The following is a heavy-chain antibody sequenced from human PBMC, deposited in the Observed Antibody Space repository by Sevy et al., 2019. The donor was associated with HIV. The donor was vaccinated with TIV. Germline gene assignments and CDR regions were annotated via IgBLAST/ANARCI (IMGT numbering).Heavy chain of an antibody. Sequence: SETLSLTCTVSGGSISSYYWSWIRQPPGKGLEWIGYIYYSGSTNYNPPLNSRVTRSVDTSKNQFSLKLSSVTAADTAVYYCAREWGYSSRWYGGYYYYGMDVWGQGTTVTVSS. V-gene: IGHV4-59*01. CDR3: AREWGYSSRWYGGYYYYGMDV. J-gene: IGHJ6*02. CDR2: IYYSGST. CDR1: GGSISSYY. D-gene: IGHD6-13*01.